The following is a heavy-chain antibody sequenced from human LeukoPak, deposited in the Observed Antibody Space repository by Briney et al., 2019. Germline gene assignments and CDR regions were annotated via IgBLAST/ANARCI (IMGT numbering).Heavy chain of an antibody. CDR2: TGLGGST. CDR3: AKKKDYGYHFFHY. Sequence: SETLSLTCAVDGGSFSGSFWGWIRQPPGKGLEWIADTGLGGSTSYNPSLKSRVTISVDTSKNQFSLQLTSVTAADTAVYYCAKKKDYGYHFFHYWGQGALVTVSS. J-gene: IGHJ4*02. V-gene: IGHV4-34*01. CDR1: GGSFSGSF. D-gene: IGHD4-17*01.